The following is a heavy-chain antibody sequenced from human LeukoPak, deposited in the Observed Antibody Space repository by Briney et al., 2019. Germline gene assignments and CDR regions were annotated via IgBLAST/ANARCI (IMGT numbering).Heavy chain of an antibody. D-gene: IGHD3-9*01. CDR3: ARGGKYYDILTGNYYYYGMDV. Sequence: GGSLRLSCAASGFTFSSYAMHWVRQAPGKGLEYVSAISSNGGSTYYADSVKGRFTISRDNSKNTLYLQMGSLRAEDMAVYYCARGGKYYDILTGNYYYYGMDVWGKGTTVPVSS. CDR2: ISSNGGST. CDR1: GFTFSSYA. V-gene: IGHV3-64*02. J-gene: IGHJ6*04.